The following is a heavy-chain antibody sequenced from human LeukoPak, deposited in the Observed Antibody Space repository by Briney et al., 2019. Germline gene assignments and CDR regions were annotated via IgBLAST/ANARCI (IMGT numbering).Heavy chain of an antibody. J-gene: IGHJ4*02. V-gene: IGHV4-59*01. CDR1: GGSISSYY. CDR3: ARGAAASEF. Sequence: PSETLSLTCTVSGGSISSYYWSWIRQPPGKGLEWIGYIYYSGSTNYNPSLKSRVTISVDTSKNQFSLKLSSVTAAGTAVYYCARGAAASEFWGQGTLVTVSS. D-gene: IGHD6-13*01. CDR2: IYYSGST.